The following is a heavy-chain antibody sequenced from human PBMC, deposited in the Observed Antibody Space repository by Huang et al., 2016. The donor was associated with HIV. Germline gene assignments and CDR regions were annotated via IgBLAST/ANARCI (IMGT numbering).Heavy chain of an antibody. V-gene: IGHV1-24*01. J-gene: IGHJ5*02. CDR1: GKTLTELS. CDR3: TTSRKTILGGRVGWFDP. D-gene: IGHD3-3*01. Sequence: QVQLLQSGAEVKKPGASVKVSCRVSGKTLTELSMHWVRQAPGKGLEWMGGFEAIEGDIVYPQKFQGRVIMTEDTTTDTAYMEMSGLKSEDTAVYYCTTSRKTILGGRVGWFDPWGQGTLVTVSS. CDR2: FEAIEGDI.